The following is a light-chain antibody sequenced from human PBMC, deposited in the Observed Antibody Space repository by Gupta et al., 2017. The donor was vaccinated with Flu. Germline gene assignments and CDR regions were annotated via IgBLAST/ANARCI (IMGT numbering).Light chain of an antibody. V-gene: IGLV1-51*01. CDR3: STWDSSLSAVL. J-gene: IGLJ2*01. Sequence: QSVLTQTPSVSATPGQRVPMSCTGRNSNIGGNYVCWYQHVPGTAPKLLIYDNWKRSGGAPGRFSASKAGSSATLAIAGVQADDEAEYYCSTWDSSLSAVLFGGGTKLTVL. CDR2: DNW. CDR1: NSNIGGNY.